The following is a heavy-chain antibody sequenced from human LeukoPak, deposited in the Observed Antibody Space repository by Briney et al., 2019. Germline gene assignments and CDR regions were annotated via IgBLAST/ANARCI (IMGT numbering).Heavy chain of an antibody. J-gene: IGHJ4*02. CDR3: ARQFSIVATALDY. D-gene: IGHD5-12*01. V-gene: IGHV3-21*01. CDR2: ISSSSSYI. Sequence: GGSLRLSCAASGFTFSSYSMNWVRQAPGKGLEWVSSISSSSSYIYYADSVKGRFTISRDNAKNSLYLQMNSLRAEDTAVYYCARQFSIVATALDYWGQGTLVTVSS. CDR1: GFTFSSYS.